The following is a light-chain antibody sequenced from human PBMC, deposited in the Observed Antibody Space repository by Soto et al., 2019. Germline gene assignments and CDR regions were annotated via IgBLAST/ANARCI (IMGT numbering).Light chain of an antibody. V-gene: IGKV3-15*01. CDR1: QSVSSN. CDR3: QQYNNWPLPT. Sequence: IVMTQSPATLSVSPGERATLSCRASQSVSSNLAWYQQKPGQAPRLLIYGASTRATRIPARFSGSGSGTEFTLTISSLQSEDFAVYYCQQYNNWPLPTFGGGTKVEIK. CDR2: GAS. J-gene: IGKJ4*01.